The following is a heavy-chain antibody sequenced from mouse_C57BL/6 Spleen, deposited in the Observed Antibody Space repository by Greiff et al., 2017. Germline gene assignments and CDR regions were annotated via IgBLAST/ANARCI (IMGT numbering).Heavy chain of an antibody. CDR3: ARGRYFDV. Sequence: EVHLVESGGGLVKPGGSLKLSCAASGFTFSDYGMHWVRQAPEKGLEWVAYISGGSSTIYYADTVKGRFTISRDNAKNTLFLQMTSLRSEDTAMYYCARGRYFDVWGTGTTVTVSS. V-gene: IGHV5-17*01. J-gene: IGHJ1*03. CDR2: ISGGSSTI. CDR1: GFTFSDYG.